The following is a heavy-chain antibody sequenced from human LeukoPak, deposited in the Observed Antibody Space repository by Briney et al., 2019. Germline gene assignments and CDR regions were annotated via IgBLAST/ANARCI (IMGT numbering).Heavy chain of an antibody. CDR3: ARDHYDFWSGYYTHNLFDP. CDR2: INWNGGST. J-gene: IGHJ5*02. Sequence: GGSLRLSCAASGFTFDDYGMSWVRQAPGKGLEWVSGINWNGGSTGYADSVKGRFTISRGNAKNSLYLQMNSLRAEDTALYYCARDHYDFWSGYYTHNLFDPWGQGTLVTVSS. D-gene: IGHD3-3*01. V-gene: IGHV3-20*04. CDR1: GFTFDDYG.